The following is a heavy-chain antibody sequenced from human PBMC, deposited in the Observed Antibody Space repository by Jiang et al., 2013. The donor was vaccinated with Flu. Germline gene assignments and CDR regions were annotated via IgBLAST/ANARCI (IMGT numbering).Heavy chain of an antibody. V-gene: IGHV4-4*07. CDR2: VYASGNT. CDR3: ASRGSDYEDS. D-gene: IGHD5-12*01. J-gene: IGHJ4*02. CDR1: GDSINSYY. Sequence: GSGLVKPSETLSLTCAVSGDSINSYYWSWIRQPAGKGLEWIGRVYASGNTNYNPSLESRVTMSVHMSRRQFFLKLTSVTAADTAVYYCASRGSDYEDSWGQGILVTVSS.